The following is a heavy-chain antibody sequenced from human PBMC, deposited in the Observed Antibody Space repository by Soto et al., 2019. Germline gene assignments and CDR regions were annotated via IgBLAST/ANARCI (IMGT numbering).Heavy chain of an antibody. CDR3: AKNSGSFYFDY. CDR1: GFTFSSYG. V-gene: IGHV3-30*18. CDR2: ISYDGSNK. J-gene: IGHJ4*02. D-gene: IGHD6-6*01. Sequence: GGSLGLSCAASGFTFSSYGMHWVRQAPGKGLEWVAVISYDGSNKYYADSVKGRFTISRDNSKNTLYLQMNSLRAEDTAVYYCAKNSGSFYFDYWGQGTLVTVSS.